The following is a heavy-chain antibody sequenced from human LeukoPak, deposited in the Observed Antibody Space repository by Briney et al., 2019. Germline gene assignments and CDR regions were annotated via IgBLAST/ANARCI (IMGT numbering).Heavy chain of an antibody. CDR1: GVSFSGYY. CDR2: IHYSGSA. J-gene: IGHJ4*02. CDR3: ARGQWFRAF. V-gene: IGHV4-34*01. D-gene: IGHD3-10*01. Sequence: SETLSLTCAVYGVSFSGYYWTWIRQPPGKGLEWIGEIHYSGSATYNPSLKGRVTISVDTSKNQFSLKMNSVTAADTAVYYCARGQWFRAFWSRGTPVTVSS.